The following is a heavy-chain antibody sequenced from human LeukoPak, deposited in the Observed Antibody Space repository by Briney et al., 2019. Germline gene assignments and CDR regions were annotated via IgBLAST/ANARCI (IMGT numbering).Heavy chain of an antibody. Sequence: SETLSLTCTVSGGSISGYYWSWIRQPAGKGLEWIGRIQTSGSTNYNPSLKSRVTMSVDTSKNQFSLKLNSVTAADTAVYYFARGGGYCSSVSCYRQFYFDYWGQGTLVTVSS. CDR2: IQTSGST. V-gene: IGHV4-4*07. CDR3: ARGGGYCSSVSCYRQFYFDY. D-gene: IGHD2-2*02. J-gene: IGHJ4*02. CDR1: GGSISGYY.